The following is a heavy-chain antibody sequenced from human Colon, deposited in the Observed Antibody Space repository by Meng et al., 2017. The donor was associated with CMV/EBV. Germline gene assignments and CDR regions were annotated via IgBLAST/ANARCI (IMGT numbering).Heavy chain of an antibody. CDR3: ARVPLGELLSYYGMDV. V-gene: IGHV4-59*01. CDR1: GGSISSYY. J-gene: IGHJ6*02. CDR2: IYYSGST. Sequence: SETLSLTCTVSGGSISSYYWSWIRQPPGKGLEWIGYIYYSGSTNYNPSLKSRVTISVDTSKNQFSLKLSSVTAADTAVYYCARVPLGELLSYYGMDVRGQGTTVTVSS. D-gene: IGHD1-26*01.